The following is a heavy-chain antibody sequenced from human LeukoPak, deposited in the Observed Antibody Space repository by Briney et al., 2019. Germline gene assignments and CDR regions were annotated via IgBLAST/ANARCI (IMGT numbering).Heavy chain of an antibody. J-gene: IGHJ4*02. Sequence: GESLKISCKGSGYSFTSYWIGWVRQMPGKGLEWMGIIYPGDSDTRYSPSFQGQVTILADKSISTAYLQWSSLKASDTAMYYCARPKDVAGDYFDYWGQGTLVTVSS. CDR2: IYPGDSDT. CDR3: ARPKDVAGDYFDY. CDR1: GYSFTSYW. D-gene: IGHD2-15*01. V-gene: IGHV5-51*01.